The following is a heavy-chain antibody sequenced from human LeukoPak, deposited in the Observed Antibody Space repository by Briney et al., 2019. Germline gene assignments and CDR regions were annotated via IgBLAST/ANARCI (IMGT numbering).Heavy chain of an antibody. CDR1: GFTFSTYA. D-gene: IGHD3-10*01. J-gene: IGHJ5*02. CDR2: ISNSGGRT. V-gene: IGHV3-23*01. CDR3: AKDRGTMVRGVIPSPNWFDP. Sequence: GGSLRLSRAASGFTFSTYAMNWVRQAPGKGLEWVSAISNSGGRTYYADSVKGRFTISRDNSKNTLYLQMNSLRAEDTAVYYCAKDRGTMVRGVIPSPNWFDPWGQGTLVTVSS.